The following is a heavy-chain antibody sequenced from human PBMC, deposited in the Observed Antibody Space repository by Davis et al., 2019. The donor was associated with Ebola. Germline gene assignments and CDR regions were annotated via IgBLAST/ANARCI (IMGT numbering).Heavy chain of an antibody. V-gene: IGHV3-11*01. CDR2: ISGSGGST. J-gene: IGHJ6*02. Sequence: PGGSLRLSCAASGFTFSDYYMSWIRQAPGKGLEWGSAISGSGGSTYYEDSVKGRFTISRDNAKNSLYLQMNSLRAEDTAVYYCAREIILTGYYRNYGMDVWGQGTTVTVSS. D-gene: IGHD3-9*01. CDR3: AREIILTGYYRNYGMDV. CDR1: GFTFSDYY.